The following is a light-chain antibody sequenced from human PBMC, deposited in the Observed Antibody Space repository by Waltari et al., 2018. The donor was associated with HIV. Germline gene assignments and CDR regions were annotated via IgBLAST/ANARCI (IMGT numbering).Light chain of an antibody. J-gene: IGKJ2*01. V-gene: IGKV1-5*03. CDR1: QNIGTS. Sequence: DIRLTQTPSTLSAAVRDTVTITCRASQNIGTSLAWYQQRPGKAPTLLIYQASTLQNGVSSRFSGSGSGTEFTLTITSLQRDDFASYFCQQYETYYTFGQG. CDR3: QQYETYYT. CDR2: QAS.